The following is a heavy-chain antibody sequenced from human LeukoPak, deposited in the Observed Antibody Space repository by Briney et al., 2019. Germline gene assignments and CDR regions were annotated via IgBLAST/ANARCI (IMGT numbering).Heavy chain of an antibody. CDR3: ARDGSYEYYFDY. J-gene: IGHJ4*02. D-gene: IGHD1-26*01. Sequence: GGSLRLSCAASGFTVSSHYMSWVRQAPGKGLEWVSVIYSGDSTYYADSVKGRFTIFRDNSKNTLYFQMNSLRAEDTAVYYCARDGSYEYYFDYWGQGTLVTVSS. CDR1: GFTVSSHY. V-gene: IGHV3-66*01. CDR2: IYSGDST.